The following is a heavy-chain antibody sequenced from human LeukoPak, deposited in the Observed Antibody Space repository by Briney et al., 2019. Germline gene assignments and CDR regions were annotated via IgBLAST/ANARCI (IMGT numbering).Heavy chain of an antibody. Sequence: PGGSLRLSCVASGFTFSSYGMNWVRQAPGKGLEWVAFISYDGKNKYYADSVKGRFTISRDNSKNTLYLQMNSLRAEDTAVYYCARGGWIQLWLRNWFDPWGQGTLVTVSS. D-gene: IGHD5-18*01. CDR3: ARGGWIQLWLRNWFDP. CDR1: GFTFSSYG. V-gene: IGHV3-30*19. J-gene: IGHJ5*02. CDR2: ISYDGKNK.